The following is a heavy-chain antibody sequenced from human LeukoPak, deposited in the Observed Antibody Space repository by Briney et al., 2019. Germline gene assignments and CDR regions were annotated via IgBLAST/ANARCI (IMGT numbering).Heavy chain of an antibody. J-gene: IGHJ4*02. CDR1: GFTFSSYW. CDR3: ARGDAVVVASCCDY. V-gene: IGHV3-7*01. D-gene: IGHD2-15*01. Sequence: PGGSLRLSCAASGFTFSSYWMSWVRQAPGKGLEWVANIKQDGSEKYYVDSVKGRFTISRDNAKNSLYLQMNSLRAEDTAVYYCARGDAVVVASCCDYWGQGTLVTVSS. CDR2: IKQDGSEK.